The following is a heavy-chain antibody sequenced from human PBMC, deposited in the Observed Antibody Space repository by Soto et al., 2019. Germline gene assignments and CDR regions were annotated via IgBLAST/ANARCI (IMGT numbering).Heavy chain of an antibody. CDR3: ARVEGSGTYYYYFQY. CDR2: IIPIFGTA. Sequence: ASVKVSCKASGGTFSSYAISWVRQAPGQGLEWMGGIIPIFGTANYAQKFQGRVTITADESTSTAYMELRSLGSDDTAAYYCARVEGSGTYYYYFQYWGQGTLVTVSS. D-gene: IGHD3-10*01. CDR1: GGTFSSYA. J-gene: IGHJ4*02. V-gene: IGHV1-69*13.